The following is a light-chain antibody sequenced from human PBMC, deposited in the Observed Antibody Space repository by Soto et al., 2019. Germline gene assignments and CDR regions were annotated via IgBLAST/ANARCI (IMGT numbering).Light chain of an antibody. CDR2: GGS. V-gene: IGKV1-39*01. CDR3: QQIYTIPLT. Sequence: DIQMTQSPSSLSASVGDRVTITCRASQSIGSYLNWYQQKPGKAPNXLIHGGSILQSGVPPRFSGGVGGTDLTITISSLQPEDCESYYGQQIYTIPLTFGGGTKVDIK. J-gene: IGKJ4*01. CDR1: QSIGSY.